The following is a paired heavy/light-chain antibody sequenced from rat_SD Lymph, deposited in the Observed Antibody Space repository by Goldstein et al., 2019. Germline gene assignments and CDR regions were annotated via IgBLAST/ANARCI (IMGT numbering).Light chain of an antibody. CDR1: QSLLDSDGNTY. J-gene: IGKJ5*01. Sequence: DVVLTQTPSILSATIGQSVSISCRSSQSLLDSDGNTYLYWFLQRPGQSPQRLIYLVSNLGSGVPNRFSGSGSGTDFTLKISGVEAEDLGVYYCMQATHAPLTFGSGTKLEIK. CDR3: MQATHAPLT. CDR2: LVS. V-gene: IGKV2S26*01.
Heavy chain of an antibody. CDR1: GYTFTSYD. D-gene: IGHD1-6*01. V-gene: IGHV1-57*01. Sequence: QVQLQQSGAELAKPGSSVKISCKASGYTFTSYDISWIKQTTGQGLEYIGYINTGSGGTYYNEKFKGKATLTVDKSSSTAFMQLSSLTPEDTAVYYCAREGSYVYYGLLLGDYFDYWGQGVMVTVSS. CDR2: INTGSGGT. CDR3: AREGSYVYYGLLLGDYFDY. J-gene: IGHJ2*01.